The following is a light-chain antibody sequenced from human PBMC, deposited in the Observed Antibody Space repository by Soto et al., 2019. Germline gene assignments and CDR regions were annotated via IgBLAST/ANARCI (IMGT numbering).Light chain of an antibody. CDR2: KAS. Sequence: IQMTQAPFNLSGIVGKKINITCPASQSINCRLGWYQQKPRKAPKLPIYKASSLESGVPSRFSGSGSGTEFTLTISSLQPDDFATYYCQQYNSYWTFGQGTKVEIK. CDR1: QSINCR. J-gene: IGKJ1*01. CDR3: QQYNSYWT. V-gene: IGKV1-5*03.